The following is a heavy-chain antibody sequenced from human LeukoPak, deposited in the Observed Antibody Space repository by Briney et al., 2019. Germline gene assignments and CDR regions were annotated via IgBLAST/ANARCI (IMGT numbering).Heavy chain of an antibody. D-gene: IGHD3-3*01. CDR1: GFTFSSCA. Sequence: GGSLRLSCAASGFTFSSCAMSWVRQAPGKGLEWVSAISGSGGSTYYADSVKGRFTISRDNSKNTLYLQMNSLRAEDTAVYYCATSYDFWSVGAFDIWGQGTMVTVSS. CDR3: ATSYDFWSVGAFDI. V-gene: IGHV3-23*01. J-gene: IGHJ3*02. CDR2: ISGSGGST.